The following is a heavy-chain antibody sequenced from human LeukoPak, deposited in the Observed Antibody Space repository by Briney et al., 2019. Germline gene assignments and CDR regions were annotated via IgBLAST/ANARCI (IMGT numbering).Heavy chain of an antibody. J-gene: IGHJ3*02. D-gene: IGHD3-9*01. V-gene: IGHV4-4*02. Sequence: SETLSLTCGVSGGSITNTNYWTWVRQPPGKGLEWIGEVNLQGSTNYNPSLMGRVAIAVDTSENHISLQLTSVTAADTAVYYCARHVEGLEFEWLLPYDAFDIWGQGTMVTVSS. CDR3: ARHVEGLEFEWLLPYDAFDI. CDR2: VNLQGST. CDR1: GGSITNTNY.